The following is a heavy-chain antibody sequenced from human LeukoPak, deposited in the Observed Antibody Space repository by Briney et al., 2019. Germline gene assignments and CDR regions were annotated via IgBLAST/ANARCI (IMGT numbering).Heavy chain of an antibody. Sequence: SQTLSLTCTVSGGSISSGGYYWSWIRQRPGKGLEWIGYIYYSGSTYYNPSLKSRVTISVDTSKNQFSLKLSSVTAADTAVYYCASSTYYDFWSGYYLFDYWGQGTLVTVSS. CDR1: GGSISSGGYY. V-gene: IGHV4-31*03. CDR2: IYYSGST. CDR3: ASSTYYDFWSGYYLFDY. J-gene: IGHJ4*02. D-gene: IGHD3-3*01.